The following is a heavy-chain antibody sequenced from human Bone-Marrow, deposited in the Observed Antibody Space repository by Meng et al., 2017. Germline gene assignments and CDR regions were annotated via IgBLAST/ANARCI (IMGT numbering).Heavy chain of an antibody. CDR1: GYTFTSYG. J-gene: IGHJ4*02. CDR3: ARDYDYVWGSYRPFDY. Sequence: SVTVSCKSSGYTFTSYGISWVRQAPGQGLEGMGWISAYNGNTNYAQKLQGRVTMTTDTSTSTAYMELRSLRSDDTAVYYCARDYDYVWGSYRPFDYWGQGTLVTVSS. D-gene: IGHD3-16*02. CDR2: ISAYNGNT. V-gene: IGHV1-18*01.